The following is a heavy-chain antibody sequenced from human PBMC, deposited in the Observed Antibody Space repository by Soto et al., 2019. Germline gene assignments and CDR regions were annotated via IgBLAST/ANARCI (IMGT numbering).Heavy chain of an antibody. CDR1: VVTVSRYR. Sequence: AQRRSYAASVVTVSRYRMHWDRQNPDKGLEWVAVISYDGSNKYYADSVKGRFTISRDNSKNTLYLQMNSLRAEDTAVYYCAKSGSVIRPYYYYYGMDVWGKGTTVTVSS. J-gene: IGHJ6*04. CDR2: ISYDGSNK. D-gene: IGHD3-3*01. CDR3: AKSGSVIRPYYYYYGMDV. V-gene: IGHV3-30*18.